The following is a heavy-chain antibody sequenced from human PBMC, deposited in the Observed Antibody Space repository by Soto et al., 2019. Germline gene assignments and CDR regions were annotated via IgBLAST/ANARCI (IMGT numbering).Heavy chain of an antibody. Sequence: LSLSCAASGFTFSTYAMTWVRRAPGKGLEWVSALSGSGVITYHADSVKGRFTISRDNSKNTLYLQMNSLRAEDTAVCYCAKDREGTVPDYFDSWGQGTLVTVSS. D-gene: IGHD2-8*02. CDR3: AKDREGTVPDYFDS. CDR2: LSGSGVIT. J-gene: IGHJ4*02. CDR1: GFTFSTYA. V-gene: IGHV3-23*01.